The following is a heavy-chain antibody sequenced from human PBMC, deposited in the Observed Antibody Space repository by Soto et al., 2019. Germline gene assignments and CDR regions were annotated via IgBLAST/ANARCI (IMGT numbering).Heavy chain of an antibody. Sequence: QITLKEAGPTLVKPTQTLTLTCTFSGFSLTTTGVGWGWIRQPPRRAPEWLALIYWHDNKRYRPSLESRLTISKDTSKNQVVLTITAMDPVDTGTYYGAHRPAYHMNCFGPWGQGTLVIVSS. CDR2: IYWHDNK. V-gene: IGHV2-5*01. CDR3: AHRPAYHMNCFGP. J-gene: IGHJ5*02. CDR1: GFSLTTTGVG. D-gene: IGHD2-2*01.